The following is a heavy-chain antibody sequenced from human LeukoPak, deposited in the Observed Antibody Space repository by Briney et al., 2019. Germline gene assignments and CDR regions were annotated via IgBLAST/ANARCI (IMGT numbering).Heavy chain of an antibody. CDR3: ARERGGDYSNYYYYYSMDV. V-gene: IGHV3-20*04. Sequence: GGSLRLSCAASGFTFDDYGMSWFRHAPGKGLEWVSGINWNGVTTRYADSVKGRFTISRDNAKNSLYLQMNSLRAEDTAFYYCARERGGDYSNYYYYYSMDVWGKGTTVTVSS. CDR1: GFTFDDYG. J-gene: IGHJ6*03. D-gene: IGHD4-11*01. CDR2: INWNGVTT.